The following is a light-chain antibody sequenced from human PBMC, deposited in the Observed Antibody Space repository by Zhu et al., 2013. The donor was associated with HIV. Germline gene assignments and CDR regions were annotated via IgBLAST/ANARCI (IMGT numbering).Light chain of an antibody. J-gene: IGKJ2*01. V-gene: IGKV3-20*01. CDR2: DAS. CDR1: QSVTSN. Sequence: EIVLTQSPATLSVSPGERATLSCRASQSVTSNLAWYQQKPGQAPRLVIYDASRRATGIPARFSGSGSGTDFSLAINRLEPEDFAVYYCQQYGGSPYTFGQGTKL. CDR3: QQYGGSPYT.